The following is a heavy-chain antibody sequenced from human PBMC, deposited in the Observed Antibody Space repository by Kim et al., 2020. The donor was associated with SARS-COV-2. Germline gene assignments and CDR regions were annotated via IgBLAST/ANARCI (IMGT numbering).Heavy chain of an antibody. CDR3: ARELLQWGGFDY. CDR2: ISYDGSNK. CDR1: GFTFSSYA. Sequence: GGSLRLSCAASGFTFSSYAMHWVRQAPGKGLEWVAVISYDGSNKYYADSVKGRFTISRDNSKNTLYLQMNSLRAEDTAVYYCARELLQWGGFDYWGQGTL. V-gene: IGHV3-30*04. D-gene: IGHD1-26*01. J-gene: IGHJ4*02.